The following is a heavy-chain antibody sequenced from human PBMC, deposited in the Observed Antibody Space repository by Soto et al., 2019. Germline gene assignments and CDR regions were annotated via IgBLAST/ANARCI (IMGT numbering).Heavy chain of an antibody. D-gene: IGHD2-15*01. J-gene: IGHJ1*01. CDR1: GFTFSSYS. CDR2: ISSSSSTI. V-gene: IGHV3-48*02. CDR3: AREPYCSGGSCYPAEYFQH. Sequence: GGSLRLSCAASGFTFSSYSMNWVRQAPGKGLEWVSYISSSSSTIYYADSVKGRFTISRDNAKNSLYLQMNSLRDEDTAVYYCAREPYCSGGSCYPAEYFQHWGQGTLVTVSS.